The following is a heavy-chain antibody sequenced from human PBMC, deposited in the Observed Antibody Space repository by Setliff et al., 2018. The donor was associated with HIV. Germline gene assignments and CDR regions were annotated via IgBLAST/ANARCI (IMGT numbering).Heavy chain of an antibody. J-gene: IGHJ6*02. V-gene: IGHV4-61*02. CDR3: ARDWAAPYYYGMDV. D-gene: IGHD3-16*01. CDR1: GDSVTSDRYY. CDR2: IYFSGST. Sequence: SETLSLTCTVSGDSVTSDRYYWNWIRQPARKTLEWIGRIYFSGSTNYNPSLKSRVTISIDTSKNQLSLKLSSVTAADTAVYYCARDWAAPYYYGMDVWGQGTTVTVSS.